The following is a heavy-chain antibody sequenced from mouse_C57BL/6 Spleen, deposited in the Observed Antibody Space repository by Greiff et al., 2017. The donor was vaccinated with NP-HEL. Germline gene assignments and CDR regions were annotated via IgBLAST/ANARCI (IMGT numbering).Heavy chain of an antibody. CDR2: FYPGSGSI. D-gene: IGHD2-4*01. CDR3: ARHEGNYYDYDVPWFAY. V-gene: IGHV1-62-2*01. J-gene: IGHJ3*01. Sequence: QVQLQQSGAELVKPGASVKLSCKASGYTFTEYTIHWVKQRSGQGLEWIGWFYPGSGSIKYNEKFKDKATLTADKSSSTDYMELSRLTSEDSAVYFCARHEGNYYDYDVPWFAYWGQGTLVTVSA. CDR1: GYTFTEYT.